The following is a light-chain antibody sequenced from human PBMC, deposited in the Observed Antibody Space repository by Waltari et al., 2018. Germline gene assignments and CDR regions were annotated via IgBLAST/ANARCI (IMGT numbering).Light chain of an antibody. CDR3: QQTFGTPIT. Sequence: DVQLTQSPSSLSASVGDRVSFTCRARHNIREYLCWYQQKPGQAPKLLIDATSRAQRGVPSRFSGSGSGTDFTLTITDLQPEDFATYYCQQTFGTPITFGQGTRLEIK. CDR2: ATS. V-gene: IGKV1-39*01. J-gene: IGKJ5*01. CDR1: HNIREY.